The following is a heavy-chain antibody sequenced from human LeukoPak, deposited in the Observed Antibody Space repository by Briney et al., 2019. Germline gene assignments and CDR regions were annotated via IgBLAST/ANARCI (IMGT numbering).Heavy chain of an antibody. J-gene: IGHJ4*02. Sequence: PGGSLRLSCAASGFTFCSYAMHWVRQAPGKGLEWVAVISYDGSNKYYADSVKGRFTISRDNSKNTLYLQMNSLRAEDTAVYYCARESYDYDFWSGYNYFDYWGQGTLVTVSS. D-gene: IGHD3-3*01. CDR3: ARESYDYDFWSGYNYFDY. CDR2: ISYDGSNK. CDR1: GFTFCSYA. V-gene: IGHV3-30-3*01.